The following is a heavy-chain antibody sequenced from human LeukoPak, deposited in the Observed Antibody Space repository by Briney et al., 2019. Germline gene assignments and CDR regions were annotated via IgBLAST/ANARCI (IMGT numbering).Heavy chain of an antibody. CDR2: ISYDGSDK. J-gene: IGHJ4*02. V-gene: IGHV3-30*04. CDR1: GFTLSSYA. D-gene: IGHD1-1*01. CDR3: ARDDGI. Sequence: GGSLRLSCAASGFTLSSYAMHWVRQAPGKGLECLAVISYDGSDKHYVDSVKGRFTISRDNSKNTLFVQMNSLRPEDTAVYYCARDDGIWGQGTLVTVTS.